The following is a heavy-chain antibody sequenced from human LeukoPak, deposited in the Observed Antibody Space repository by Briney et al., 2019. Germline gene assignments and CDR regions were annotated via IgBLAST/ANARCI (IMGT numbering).Heavy chain of an antibody. CDR1: GGSIRNYY. J-gene: IGHJ6*03. V-gene: IGHV4-4*07. CDR3: ARDSGKGDTAHMDV. CDR2: VYTSGST. D-gene: IGHD1-26*01. Sequence: SESLSLTSTVPGGSIRNYYWSSIRQPAGKGLERLGHVYTSGSTNYNPSLKSRVNMSVDTSKNQFSLRLSSVTAADTAVYYCARDSGKGDTAHMDVWGKGTTVTVSS.